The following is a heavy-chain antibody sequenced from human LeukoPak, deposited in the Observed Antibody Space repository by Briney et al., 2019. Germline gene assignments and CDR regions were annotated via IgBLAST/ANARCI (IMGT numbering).Heavy chain of an antibody. V-gene: IGHV1-69*08. J-gene: IGHJ5*02. Sequence: SVKVSCKTSGGTFLSHTFSWVRQAPGKGLEWMGKITPVIETANYAQTLQGRVSIYADKSTTTVYMDLSGLRPDDTAVYYCARVNLRGSNYNWFDPRGKGTRVTVSS. CDR2: ITPVIETA. D-gene: IGHD1-26*01. CDR1: GGTFLSHT. CDR3: ARVNLRGSNYNWFDP.